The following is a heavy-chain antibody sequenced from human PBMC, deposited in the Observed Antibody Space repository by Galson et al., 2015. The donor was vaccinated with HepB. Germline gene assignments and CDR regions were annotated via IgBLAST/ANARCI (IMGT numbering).Heavy chain of an antibody. J-gene: IGHJ4*02. CDR2: IDGTSSYI. D-gene: IGHD4-23*01. V-gene: IGHV3-21*01. Sequence: SLRLSCAASGFTFSGYNMNWVRQAPGKGLEWVSSIDGTSSYIYYADSVQGRFTISRDSAKNSLYLQMNSLSAEDTAVYYCGRSDYGGNARWGGGLDYWGQGTLVTVSS. CDR1: GFTFSGYN. CDR3: GRSDYGGNARWGGGLDY.